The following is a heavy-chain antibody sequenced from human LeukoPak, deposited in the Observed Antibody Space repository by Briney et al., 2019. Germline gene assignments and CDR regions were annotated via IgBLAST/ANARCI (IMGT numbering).Heavy chain of an antibody. D-gene: IGHD1-26*01. CDR2: ISGSDGST. Sequence: GGSLRLSCAASGFTFSNAWMSWVRQAPGKGLEWVSGISGSDGSTNYADSVKGRFTISRDNAKNSLYLQMNSLRAEDTAVYYCARSGSYGDWFDPWGQGTLVTVSS. CDR1: GFTFSNAW. CDR3: ARSGSYGDWFDP. V-gene: IGHV3-11*06. J-gene: IGHJ5*02.